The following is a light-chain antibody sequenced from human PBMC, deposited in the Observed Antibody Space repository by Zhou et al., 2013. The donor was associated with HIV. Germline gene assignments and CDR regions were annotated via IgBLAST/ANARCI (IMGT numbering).Light chain of an antibody. V-gene: IGKV2-28*01. Sequence: DIVMTQSPVSLPVTPGEPASISCGSSQSLQHSNGYNYLDWYLQKPGQPPQLLIYLGSHRDSGVPDRFSGSGSGTDFTLKISRVEAEDVAVYYCMQATDWPQRTFGQGTKVEIK. CDR2: LGS. CDR3: MQATDWPQRT. J-gene: IGKJ1*01. CDR1: QSLQHSNGYNY.